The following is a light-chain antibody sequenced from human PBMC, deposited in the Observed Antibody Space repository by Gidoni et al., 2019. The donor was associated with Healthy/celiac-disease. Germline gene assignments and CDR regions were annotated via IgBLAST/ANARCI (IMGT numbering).Light chain of an antibody. CDR2: GAS. J-gene: IGKJ2*01. CDR1: QSVSSN. Sequence: EIVMTQSPATLSVSPGERATLSCRASQSVSSNLAWYQQKPGQAPRLLIYGASTRATGIPARFSGSGSRTEFTLTISSLQSEDFAVYYCQQYNNWPRTFXQXTKLEIK. CDR3: QQYNNWPRT. V-gene: IGKV3D-15*01.